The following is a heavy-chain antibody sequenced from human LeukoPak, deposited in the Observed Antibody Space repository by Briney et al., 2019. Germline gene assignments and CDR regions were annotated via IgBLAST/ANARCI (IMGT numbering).Heavy chain of an antibody. J-gene: IGHJ4*02. Sequence: GGSLRLSCAASGFTFEIYWMSWVRQAPGKGLGWVANIRKDGSEKSYVDSVKGRFTISRDNSENTLYLQMKSLRAEDTAVYYCARGDGYNFFDYWGQGTLVTVSS. CDR2: IRKDGSEK. CDR3: ARGDGYNFFDY. CDR1: GFTFEIYW. V-gene: IGHV3-7*05. D-gene: IGHD5-24*01.